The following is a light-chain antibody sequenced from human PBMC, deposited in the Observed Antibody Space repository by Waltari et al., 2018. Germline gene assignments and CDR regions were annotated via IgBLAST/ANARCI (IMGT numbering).Light chain of an antibody. CDR2: DDT. J-gene: IGLJ2*01. V-gene: IGLV3-21*03. Sequence: SYVLTQPPSVSVAPGKTAKISCGGNNIGRKSVHWYQQKPGQAPVRVVFDDTDRPLGIPERFSGSNSGNTATLTIRRAEAGDEADYYCQVWDAIDAPVLFGGGTKLTVL. CDR1: NIGRKS. CDR3: QVWDAIDAPVL.